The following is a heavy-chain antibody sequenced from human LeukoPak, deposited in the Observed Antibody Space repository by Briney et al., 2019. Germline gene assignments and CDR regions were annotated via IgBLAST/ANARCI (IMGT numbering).Heavy chain of an antibody. J-gene: IGHJ4*02. V-gene: IGHV3-64*01. CDR1: GFTVNSNY. CDR2: ISSNGGST. CDR3: ARGGSGSYYNGNLDY. Sequence: GGSLRLSCAASGFTVNSNYMSWVRQAPGKGLEYVSAISSNGGSTYYANSVKGRFTISRDNSKNTLYLQMGSLRAEDMAVYYCARGGSGSYYNGNLDYWGQGTLVTVSS. D-gene: IGHD3-10*01.